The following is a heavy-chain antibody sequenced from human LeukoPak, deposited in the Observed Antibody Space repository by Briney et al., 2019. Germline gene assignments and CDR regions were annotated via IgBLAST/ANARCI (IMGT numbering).Heavy chain of an antibody. Sequence: ASVKVSCKASGYTFTSYDINWVRQATGQGLEWMGWMNPNSGNTGYAQKFQGRVTMTRNTSISTAYMELSSLRSEDTAVYYCARGCHASRSTSCPYYYYYYGMDAWGQGTTVTVSS. CDR1: GYTFTSYD. V-gene: IGHV1-8*01. J-gene: IGHJ6*02. CDR2: MNPNSGNT. CDR3: ARGCHASRSTSCPYYYYYYGMDA. D-gene: IGHD2-2*01.